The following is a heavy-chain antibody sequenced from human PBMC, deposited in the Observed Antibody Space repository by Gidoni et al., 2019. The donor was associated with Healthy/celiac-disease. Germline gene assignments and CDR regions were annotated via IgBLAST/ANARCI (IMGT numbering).Heavy chain of an antibody. V-gene: IGHV3-23*04. J-gene: IGHJ5*02. D-gene: IGHD2-2*01. CDR1: GFTFSSYA. CDR3: AKDQRATILRKYCSSTSCYNWFDP. Sequence: EVQLVESGGGLVQPGGSLRLSCAASGFTFSSYAMSWVRQAPGKGLEWVSAISGSGGSTYYADSVKGRFTISRDNSKNTLYLQMNSLRAEDTSVYYCAKDQRATILRKYCSSTSCYNWFDPWGQGTLVTVSS. CDR2: ISGSGGST.